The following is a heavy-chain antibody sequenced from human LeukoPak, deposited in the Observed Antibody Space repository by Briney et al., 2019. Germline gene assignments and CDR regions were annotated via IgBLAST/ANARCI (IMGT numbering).Heavy chain of an antibody. D-gene: IGHD5-12*01. V-gene: IGHV4-38-2*02. Sequence: SETLSLTCTVSGYSASSGYYWGWIRQPPGKGLEWIGSIYHSGSTYYNPSLKSRVTISVDTSKNQFSLKLSSVTAADTAVYYCARSTWLLDKWGQGTLVTVSS. CDR1: GYSASSGYY. CDR3: ARSTWLLDK. CDR2: IYHSGST. J-gene: IGHJ4*02.